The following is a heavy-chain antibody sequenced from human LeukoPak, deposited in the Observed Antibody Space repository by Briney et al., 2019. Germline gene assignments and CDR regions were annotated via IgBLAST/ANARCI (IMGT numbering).Heavy chain of an antibody. V-gene: IGHV5-51*01. Sequence: GESLKISCKGSGYSFTSYWIGWVRQMPGKGLEWMGIIYPGDSDTRYSPSFQGQVTISADKSISTAYLQWSSLKASDTAMYYCATSALAAAGGYHYYGMDVWGQGTTVTVSS. CDR3: ATSALAAAGGYHYYGMDV. D-gene: IGHD6-13*01. CDR2: IYPGDSDT. CDR1: GYSFTSYW. J-gene: IGHJ6*02.